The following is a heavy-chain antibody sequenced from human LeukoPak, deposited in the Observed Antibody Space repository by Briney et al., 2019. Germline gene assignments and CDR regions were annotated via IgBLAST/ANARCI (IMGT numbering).Heavy chain of an antibody. CDR1: GYTFTSYD. V-gene: IGHV1-8*01. CDR2: MNPNSGNT. J-gene: IGHJ6*02. D-gene: IGHD2-2*01. Sequence: ASVKVSCKASGYTFTSYDINWVRQATGQGLEWMGWMNPNSGNTGYAQKFQGRVTMTRNTSISTAYMELSSLRSEDTAVYYCARGGTSSYYCYGMDVWGQGTTVTVSS. CDR3: ARGGTSSYYCYGMDV.